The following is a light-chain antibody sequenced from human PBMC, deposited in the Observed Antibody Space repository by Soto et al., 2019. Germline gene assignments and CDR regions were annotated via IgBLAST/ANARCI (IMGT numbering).Light chain of an antibody. V-gene: IGKV3-20*01. J-gene: IGKJ3*01. CDR1: QSVSSSY. CDR3: QQYNTGLT. Sequence: EIVLTQSPGTLSLSPGERATLSCRASQSVSSSYLAWYQQKPGQAPRLLIYGASSRATGIPDRFSGSGSGTEFTLTISSLQSEDFAVYYCQQYNTGLTFGPGTKVDIK. CDR2: GAS.